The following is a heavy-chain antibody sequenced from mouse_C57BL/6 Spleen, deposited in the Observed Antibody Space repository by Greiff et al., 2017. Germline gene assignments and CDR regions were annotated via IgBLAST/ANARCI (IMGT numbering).Heavy chain of an antibody. J-gene: IGHJ4*01. CDR1: GYSFTGYY. D-gene: IGHD1-1*01. Sequence: EVKLQESGPELVKPGASVKISCKASGYSFTGYYMNWVKQSPEKSLEWIGEFNPSTGGTTYNQKFKAKATLTVDKSSSTAYMQLKSLTSEDSAVYYCARDYYYGSSYSYAMDYWGQGTSVTVSS. CDR2: FNPSTGGT. CDR3: ARDYYYGSSYSYAMDY. V-gene: IGHV1-42*01.